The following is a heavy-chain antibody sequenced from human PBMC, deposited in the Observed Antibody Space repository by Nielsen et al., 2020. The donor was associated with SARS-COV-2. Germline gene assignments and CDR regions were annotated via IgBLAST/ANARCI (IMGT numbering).Heavy chain of an antibody. J-gene: IGHJ4*02. CDR1: GYTFTSYG. V-gene: IGHV1-18*04. D-gene: IGHD3-22*01. Sequence: ASVKVSCKASGYTFTSYGISWVRQAPGQGLEWMGWISAYNGNTNYAQKLQGRVTMTTDTSTSTAYMELRSLRSDDTAVYYCARDYYLNPGGSGRAGYWGQGTLVTVSS. CDR2: ISAYNGNT. CDR3: ARDYYLNPGGSGRAGY.